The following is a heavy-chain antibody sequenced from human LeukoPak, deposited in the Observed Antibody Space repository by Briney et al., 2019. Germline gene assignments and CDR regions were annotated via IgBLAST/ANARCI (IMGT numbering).Heavy chain of an antibody. D-gene: IGHD3-22*01. CDR1: GFTVSNNY. CDR2: IYSGGST. J-gene: IGHJ4*02. Sequence: GGSLRLSCAASGFTVSNNYMSWVRQALGKGLEWVSVIYSGGSTYYADSVKGRFTISRDNSKNTLYLQMNSLRAEDTAVYYCARDRYYDTSGYYYSDYWGQGNLVTVSS. V-gene: IGHV3-53*01. CDR3: ARDRYYDTSGYYYSDY.